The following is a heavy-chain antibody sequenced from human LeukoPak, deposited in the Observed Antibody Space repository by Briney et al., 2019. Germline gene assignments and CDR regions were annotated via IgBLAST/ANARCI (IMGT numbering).Heavy chain of an antibody. CDR1: GFTFSSYA. V-gene: IGHV3-30*18. J-gene: IGHJ4*02. D-gene: IGHD6-19*01. CDR2: ISYDGYNK. CDR3: AKAGSSGSFDS. Sequence: PGGSLRLSCAASGFTFSSYAMHWVRQAPGKGLEWVALISYDGYNKYYADSVKGRFTISRDNSKSTVYLQMNSLRADDTAVFYCAKAGSSGSFDSWGQGTHVTVSS.